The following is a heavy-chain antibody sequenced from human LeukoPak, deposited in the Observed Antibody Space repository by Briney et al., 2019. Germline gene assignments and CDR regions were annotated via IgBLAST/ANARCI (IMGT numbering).Heavy chain of an antibody. J-gene: IGHJ4*02. V-gene: IGHV3-49*03. Sequence: GGSLRLSCSTFGFNFANYGVSWFRQAPGQGLEWVGFLRSIVHGGPAEYAASVEGRFIISRDDSKSIAYLQMNSLRAEDTAVYYCAREYYDSSGYFDYWGQGTLVTVSS. CDR2: LRSIVHGGPA. CDR1: GFNFANYG. CDR3: AREYYDSSGYFDY. D-gene: IGHD3-22*01.